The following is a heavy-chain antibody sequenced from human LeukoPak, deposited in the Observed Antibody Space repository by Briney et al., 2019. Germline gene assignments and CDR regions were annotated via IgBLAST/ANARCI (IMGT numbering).Heavy chain of an antibody. Sequence: GGSLRLSCAASGFTFSDYYMSWIRQAPGKGLEWVSYISSSGSTIYYADSVKGRFTISRDNAKNSVSLQMNSLRAEDTAVYYCARRSSPDYYNSGTNYLFDYWGQGTLVTVSS. CDR3: ARRSSPDYYNSGTNYLFDY. CDR1: GFTFSDYY. J-gene: IGHJ4*02. D-gene: IGHD3-10*01. V-gene: IGHV3-11*04. CDR2: ISSSGSTI.